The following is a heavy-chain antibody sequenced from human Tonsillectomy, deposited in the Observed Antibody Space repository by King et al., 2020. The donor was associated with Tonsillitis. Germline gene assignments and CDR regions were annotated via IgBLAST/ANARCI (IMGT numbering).Heavy chain of an antibody. J-gene: IGHJ3*02. CDR1: GYSFTNYW. V-gene: IGHV5-10-1*03. Sequence: VQLVESGAEVKKPGESLRISCKGSGYSFTNYWITWVRQMPGKGLEWMGRIDPSDSYTNYSPSFQGHVTISADKSISTAYLQWSSLKASDTAMYYCARRGAYSDAAFDIWGQGTMVTVSS. CDR3: ARRGAYSDAAFDI. CDR2: IDPSDSYT. D-gene: IGHD2-15*01.